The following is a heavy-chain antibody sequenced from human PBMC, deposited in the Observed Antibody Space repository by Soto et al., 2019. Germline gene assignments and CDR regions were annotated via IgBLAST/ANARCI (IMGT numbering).Heavy chain of an antibody. CDR2: ISSSGST. D-gene: IGHD4-17*01. J-gene: IGHJ6*03. Sequence: QVQLQESGPGLVEPSGTLSLTCAVSSDSISSSYWWSWVRQSPGKGLEWIGEISSSGSTNYNPSLKSRVSISVDRSESQFSLKLSSVTAADTAVYYCARTRGLLTYYYYMDVWGKGTTVSVSS. V-gene: IGHV4-4*02. CDR3: ARTRGLLTYYYYMDV. CDR1: SDSISSSYW.